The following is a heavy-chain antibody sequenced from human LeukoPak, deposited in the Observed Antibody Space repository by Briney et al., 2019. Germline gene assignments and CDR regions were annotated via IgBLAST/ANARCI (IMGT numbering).Heavy chain of an antibody. V-gene: IGHV3-33*01. Sequence: GAALRHSCAAYGFIFSSYGMHYMRQAAGKVLYRIAVTWYDGSNKKYADSVKGRFTIARDNSKKTVYLQMNSLRAEDTAVYYCARDAAAGTDWFDPWGQGTLVTVSS. D-gene: IGHD6-13*01. CDR1: GFIFSSYG. J-gene: IGHJ5*02. CDR3: ARDAAAGTDWFDP. CDR2: TWYDGSNK.